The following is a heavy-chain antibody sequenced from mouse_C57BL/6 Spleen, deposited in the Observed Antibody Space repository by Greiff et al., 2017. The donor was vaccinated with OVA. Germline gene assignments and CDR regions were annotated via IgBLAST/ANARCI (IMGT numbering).Heavy chain of an antibody. V-gene: IGHV5-4*03. D-gene: IGHD1-1*01. Sequence: EVMLVESGGGLVKPGGSLKLSCAASGFTFSSYAMSWVRQTPEKRLEWVATISDGGSYTYYPDNVKGRFTISRDNAKNNLYLQMSHLKSEDTPMYYCARPPTVVARDWYFDVWGTGTTVTVSS. CDR1: GFTFSSYA. CDR3: ARPPTVVARDWYFDV. CDR2: ISDGGSYT. J-gene: IGHJ1*03.